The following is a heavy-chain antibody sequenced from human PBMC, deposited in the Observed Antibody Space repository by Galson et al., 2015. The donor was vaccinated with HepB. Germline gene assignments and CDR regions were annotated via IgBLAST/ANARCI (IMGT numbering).Heavy chain of an antibody. CDR2: ISAYNGNT. Sequence: SVKVSCKASGYTFTSYGISWVRQAPGQGLEWMGWISAYNGNTNYAQKFQGRVTITADESTSTAYMELSSLRSEDTAVYYCARDRSRKGWELRADAFDIWGQGTMVTVSS. CDR1: GYTFTSYG. D-gene: IGHD1-26*01. CDR3: ARDRSRKGWELRADAFDI. J-gene: IGHJ3*02. V-gene: IGHV1-18*01.